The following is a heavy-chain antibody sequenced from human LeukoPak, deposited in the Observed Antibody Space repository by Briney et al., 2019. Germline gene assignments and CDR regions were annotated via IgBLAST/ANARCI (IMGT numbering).Heavy chain of an antibody. CDR3: ANLTH. CDR2: ISRTGNIV. J-gene: IGHJ4*02. CDR1: GFTVSSNY. V-gene: IGHV3-48*02. Sequence: GGSLRLSCAASGFTVSSNYMSWVRQAPGKGLEWVSYISRTGNIVYYADSVKGRFTISRDNAKDSLFLQMDSLRDEDTAVYYCANLTHWGQGILVTVSS. D-gene: IGHD2-21*02.